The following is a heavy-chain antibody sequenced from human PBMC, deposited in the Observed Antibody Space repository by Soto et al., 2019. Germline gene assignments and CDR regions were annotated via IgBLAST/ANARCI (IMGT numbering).Heavy chain of an antibody. J-gene: IGHJ4*02. CDR2: LSGSGDST. Sequence: EVQLLESGGGLIQPGGSLRLSCAASGFTFSSYAMSWVRQAPGKGLEWVSALSGSGDSTYYADSVQGRFTISRDNSKKKLFLQMNSLRAEDTAVYYCAKGKYGGNSYFAYWGQGTLVTVSS. D-gene: IGHD2-21*02. CDR1: GFTFSSYA. V-gene: IGHV3-23*01. CDR3: AKGKYGGNSYFAY.